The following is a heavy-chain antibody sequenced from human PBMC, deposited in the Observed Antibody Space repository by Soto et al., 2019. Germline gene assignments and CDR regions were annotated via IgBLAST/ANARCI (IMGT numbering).Heavy chain of an antibody. CDR2: ITNNGPHT. Sequence: EVQMLESGGGSVQPGGSLRLSCAVSGFKFRDHAMTWVRQAPGQGLEYVSTITNNGPHTFYADSVKGRFTISRDNSKNTLYVQMNSLTDEDTALSYCAKFVLDRGVESWGQGTLFTVSS. J-gene: IGHJ4*02. V-gene: IGHV3-23*01. D-gene: IGHD6-6*01. CDR1: GFKFRDHA. CDR3: AKFVLDRGVES.